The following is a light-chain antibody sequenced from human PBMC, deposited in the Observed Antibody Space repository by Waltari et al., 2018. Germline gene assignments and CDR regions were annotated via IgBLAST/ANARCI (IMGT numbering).Light chain of an antibody. J-gene: IGLJ3*02. CDR2: GVT. CDR3: SSYTSRATWV. CDR1: SSDVGVYNY. Sequence: QSALTQPASVSGSPGQSITISCTGTSSDVGVYNYVSWFQQHPDKAPRPLIFGVTNRPYGFSDRFSGSKAGNTASRTISGLQAEHEADYYCSSYTSRATWVFGGGTRLAVL. V-gene: IGLV2-14*03.